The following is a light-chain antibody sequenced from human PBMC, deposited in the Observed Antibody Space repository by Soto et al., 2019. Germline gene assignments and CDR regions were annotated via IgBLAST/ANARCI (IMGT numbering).Light chain of an antibody. CDR1: QSVSSN. CDR3: QQSGISPRP. Sequence: VRSQSPATLSVSPVERATLSCGASQSVSSNLAWYQQKPGQAPRLLICGASKRATGIPDRFSGSGSGTDFTLTISRLEPEDFAVYCCQQSGISPRPFGQGAK. J-gene: IGKJ1*01. V-gene: IGKV3-20*01. CDR2: GAS.